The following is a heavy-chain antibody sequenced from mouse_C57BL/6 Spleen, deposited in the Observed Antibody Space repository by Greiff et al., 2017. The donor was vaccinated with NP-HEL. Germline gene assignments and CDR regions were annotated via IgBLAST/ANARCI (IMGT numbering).Heavy chain of an antibody. D-gene: IGHD2-12*01. Sequence: VQLQQSGAELVRPGTSVKVSCKASGYAFTNYLIEWVKQRPGQGLEWIGVINPGSGGTNYNEKFKGKATLTADKSSSTAYMQLSSLTSEDSAVYFCARGYRRGMDYWGQGTSVTVSS. CDR2: INPGSGGT. J-gene: IGHJ4*01. CDR3: ARGYRRGMDY. V-gene: IGHV1-54*01. CDR1: GYAFTNYL.